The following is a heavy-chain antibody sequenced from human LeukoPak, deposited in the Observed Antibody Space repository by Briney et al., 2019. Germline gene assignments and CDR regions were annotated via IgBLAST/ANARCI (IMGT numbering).Heavy chain of an antibody. J-gene: IGHJ4*02. D-gene: IGHD4-11*01. Sequence: PGGSLRLSCAASGFTFSSYAMSWVRQAPGKGLEWVSAISGSGGSTYYADSVKGRFTISRDNAKNSLYLQMNSLRAEDTAVYYCARPLDYSNPVFGYWGQGTLVTVSS. CDR1: GFTFSSYA. V-gene: IGHV3-23*01. CDR3: ARPLDYSNPVFGY. CDR2: ISGSGGST.